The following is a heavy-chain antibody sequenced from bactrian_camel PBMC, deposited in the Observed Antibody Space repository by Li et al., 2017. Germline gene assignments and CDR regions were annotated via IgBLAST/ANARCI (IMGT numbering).Heavy chain of an antibody. CDR2: ISNYGSTT. V-gene: IGHV3-2*01. D-gene: IGHD3*01. J-gene: IGHJ7*01. CDR1: GITYSSYY. Sequence: HVQLVESGGDLVQPGGSLRLSCEASGITYSSYYMTWVRQAAGKGLEWVTSISNYGSTTYYVDSLKGRFTISRDNAKNTVYLQMDSLKPEDTAMYYCVRAVRLATIMDVAWGAMDTWGKGTQVTVS.